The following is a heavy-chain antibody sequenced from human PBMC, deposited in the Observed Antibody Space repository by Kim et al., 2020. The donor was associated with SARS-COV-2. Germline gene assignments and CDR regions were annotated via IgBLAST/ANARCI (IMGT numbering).Heavy chain of an antibody. Sequence: VKGRFTISRDNSKNTLYLQMNSRRAEDTAVYYCARKGYSSSWKTYYGMDVWGQGTTVTVSS. D-gene: IGHD6-13*01. J-gene: IGHJ6*02. CDR3: ARKGYSSSWKTYYGMDV. V-gene: IGHV3-30*01.